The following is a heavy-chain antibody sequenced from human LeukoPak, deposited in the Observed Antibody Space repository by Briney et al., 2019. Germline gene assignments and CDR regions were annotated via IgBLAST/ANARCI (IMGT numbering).Heavy chain of an antibody. Sequence: PSETLSLTCAVYGGSFRGYYWSWIRQPPGKGLEWIGEINHSGSTNYNPSLKSRVTISVDTSKNQFSLKLSSVTAADTAVYYCARARYGSYYPYWGQGTLVTVSS. V-gene: IGHV4-34*01. CDR1: GGSFRGYY. CDR3: ARARYGSYYPY. CDR2: INHSGST. D-gene: IGHD1-26*01. J-gene: IGHJ4*02.